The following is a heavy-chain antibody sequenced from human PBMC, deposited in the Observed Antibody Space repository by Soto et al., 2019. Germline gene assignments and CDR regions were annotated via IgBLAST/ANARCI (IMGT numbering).Heavy chain of an antibody. D-gene: IGHD3-9*01. V-gene: IGHV4-31*03. J-gene: IGHJ3*02. CDR2: IYYSGST. CDR3: ARVLPELTRHPVYSKALRYFDWPMDAFDI. Sequence: PSETLSLTCTVSGGSISSGGYYWSWIRQHPGKGLEWIGYIYYSGSTYYNPSLKSRVTISVDTSKNQFSLKLCSETAADTAVYYCARVLPELTRHPVYSKALRYFDWPMDAFDIWDQGTMVTVSS. CDR1: GGSISSGGYY.